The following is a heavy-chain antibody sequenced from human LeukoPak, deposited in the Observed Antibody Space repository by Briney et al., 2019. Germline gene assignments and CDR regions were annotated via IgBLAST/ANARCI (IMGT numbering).Heavy chain of an antibody. CDR3: ARGDPGQSRPFDY. CDR1: GGSFRGYY. Sequence: SETLSLTCAVYGGSFRGYYWRWIRHPPGKGLEWIGEINHSGSTNYNPSLKSRATISVDTSKNQFSLKLSSVTAADTAVYYCARGDPGQSRPFDYWGQGTLVTVSS. CDR2: INHSGST. D-gene: IGHD6-13*01. V-gene: IGHV4-34*01. J-gene: IGHJ4*02.